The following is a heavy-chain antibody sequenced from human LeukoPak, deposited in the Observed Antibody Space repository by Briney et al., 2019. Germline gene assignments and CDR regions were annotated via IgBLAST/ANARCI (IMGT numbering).Heavy chain of an antibody. CDR2: ISYDGSNK. Sequence: GGSLRLSCAASGFTFSSYAMHWVRQAPGKGLEWVAVISYDGSNKYYADSVKGRFTISRDNSKNTLYLQMNSLRAEDTAVYYCAKIDEVGSSSWYRPFDYWGQGTLVTVSS. V-gene: IGHV3-30-3*02. D-gene: IGHD6-13*01. J-gene: IGHJ4*02. CDR1: GFTFSSYA. CDR3: AKIDEVGSSSWYRPFDY.